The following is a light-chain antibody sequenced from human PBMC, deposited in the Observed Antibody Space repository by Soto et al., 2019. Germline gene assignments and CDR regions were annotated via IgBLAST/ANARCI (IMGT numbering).Light chain of an antibody. CDR3: GTWDTDLGVL. V-gene: IGLV1-51*01. Sequence: QSVLTQPPSVAGAPGQRVTISCTGSSSNIAYNSVSSYQQLPGTAPRLLIYHVNQLPSGIPDRFSGSKSGTSATLDITGLQPGDEADYYCGTWDTDLGVLFGGGTKGTVL. CDR1: SSNIAYNS. J-gene: IGLJ2*01. CDR2: HVN.